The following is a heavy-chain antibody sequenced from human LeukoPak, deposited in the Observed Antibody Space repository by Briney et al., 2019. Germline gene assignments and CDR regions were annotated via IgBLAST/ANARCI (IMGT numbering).Heavy chain of an antibody. CDR1: GFTFSSYG. V-gene: IGHV3-30*02. CDR2: IRYDGSKK. D-gene: IGHD3-22*01. Sequence: GGSLRLSCAASGFTFSSYGMNWVRQAPGKGLEWVAFIRYDGSKKYSADSVKGRFTISRDNSKNTLYLQMNSLRAEDTAVYYCAKDIDYDPYYFDYWGQGTLVTVSS. J-gene: IGHJ4*02. CDR3: AKDIDYDPYYFDY.